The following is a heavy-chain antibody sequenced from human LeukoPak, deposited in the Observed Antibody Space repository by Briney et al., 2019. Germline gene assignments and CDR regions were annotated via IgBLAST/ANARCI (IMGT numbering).Heavy chain of an antibody. CDR2: INHSGST. D-gene: IGHD4-17*01. Sequence: SETLSLTCAVYGGSFSGYYWSWIRQPPGKGLEWIGEINHSGSTNYNPSLKSRVTISVDTSKNQFSLKLSSVTAADTAVYYCARGLKVLDDYGRMYYFDYWGQGTLVTVSS. J-gene: IGHJ4*02. CDR1: GGSFSGYY. CDR3: ARGLKVLDDYGRMYYFDY. V-gene: IGHV4-34*01.